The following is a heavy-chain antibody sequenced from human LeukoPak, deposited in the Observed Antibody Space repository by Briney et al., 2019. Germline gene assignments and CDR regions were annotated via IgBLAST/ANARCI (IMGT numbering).Heavy chain of an antibody. CDR2: ISGSAGST. Sequence: GLSLRLSCAASGFTFSNYAMGWVRQAPGKGLEWVSGISGSAGSTYYADSVKGRFSISRDNSKNTVYLQMNRLRAEDTAAYYCAKDLAYRSGWFLGAFDVWGQGTMVTVAS. D-gene: IGHD6-19*01. V-gene: IGHV3-23*01. CDR3: AKDLAYRSGWFLGAFDV. CDR1: GFTFSNYA. J-gene: IGHJ3*01.